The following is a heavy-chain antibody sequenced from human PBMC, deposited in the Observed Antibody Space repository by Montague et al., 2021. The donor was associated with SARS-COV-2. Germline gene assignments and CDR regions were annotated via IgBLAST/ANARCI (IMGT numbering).Heavy chain of an antibody. V-gene: IGHV5-10-1*01. Sequence: QSVAEVKTSGESLRISCRGSGYDFTRYWISWVRQMPGKGLEWMGRINPADSQTNYSPSFQGQVTISVDKSITTAYLQWCSLKPSDTAIYYCARSQHCGSDCYFAYWGQGSLVTVSS. D-gene: IGHD2-21*02. CDR1: GYDFTRYW. CDR3: ARSQHCGSDCYFAY. CDR2: INPADSQT. J-gene: IGHJ4*02.